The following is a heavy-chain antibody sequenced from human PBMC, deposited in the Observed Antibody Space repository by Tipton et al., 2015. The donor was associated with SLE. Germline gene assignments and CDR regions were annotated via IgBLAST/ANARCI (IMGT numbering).Heavy chain of an antibody. CDR2: IYYSGST. D-gene: IGHD6-13*01. J-gene: IGHJ4*02. CDR1: GGSISSYY. CDR3: AREESWYHYFDY. V-gene: IGHV4-59*01. Sequence: TLSLTCTVSGGSISSYYWSWIRQPPGKGLEWIGYIYYSGSTNYNPSLKSRVTISVDTSKNQLSLKLSSVTAADTAVYYCAREESWYHYFDYWGQGTLVTVSS.